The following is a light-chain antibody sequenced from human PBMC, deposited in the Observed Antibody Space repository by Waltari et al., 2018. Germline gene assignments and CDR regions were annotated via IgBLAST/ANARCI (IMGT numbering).Light chain of an antibody. CDR3: QQRSNWPPRYT. CDR1: QSASSSY. CDR2: DAS. Sequence: DIVLPQSPATPSSSPGERATLSSRASQSASSSYFAWYQQKPGQAPRLLIYDASNRATGIPARFSGSGSGTDFTLTISSLEPEDFAVYYCQQRSNWPPRYTFGQGTKLEIK. J-gene: IGKJ2*01. V-gene: IGKV3-11*01.